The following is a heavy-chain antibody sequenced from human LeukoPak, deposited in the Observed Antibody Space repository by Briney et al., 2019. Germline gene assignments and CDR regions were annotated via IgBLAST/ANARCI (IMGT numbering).Heavy chain of an antibody. CDR2: VDGGGGGT. D-gene: IGHD6-13*01. CDR1: GFTLSSYA. V-gene: IGHV3-23*01. CDR3: AKQSAGSAAWYSLHYDF. Sequence: GGSLRLSCAASGFTLSSYAMTWVRQAPGRGLEWVSSVDGGGGGTYYADSVKGRFTISRDNSKDTLYLQMNGLRAEDTAVYLCAKQSAGSAAWYSLHYDFWGQGTLVTVSS. J-gene: IGHJ4*02.